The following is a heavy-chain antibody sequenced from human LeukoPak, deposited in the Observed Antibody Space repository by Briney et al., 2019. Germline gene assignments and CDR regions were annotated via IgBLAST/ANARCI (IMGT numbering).Heavy chain of an antibody. J-gene: IGHJ5*02. Sequence: GASVKVSCKASGYTFTGYYMHWVRQAPGQGLEWMGWSNPNSGGTNYAQKFQGRVTMTRDTSISTAYMELNRLRSDDTAVYYCAGAGPYCSSTSCLIGWFDPWGQGTLVTVSS. CDR2: SNPNSGGT. V-gene: IGHV1-2*02. CDR3: AGAGPYCSSTSCLIGWFDP. CDR1: GYTFTGYY. D-gene: IGHD2-2*01.